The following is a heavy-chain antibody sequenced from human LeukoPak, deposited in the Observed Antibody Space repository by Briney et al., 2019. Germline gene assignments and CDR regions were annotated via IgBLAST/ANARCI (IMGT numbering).Heavy chain of an antibody. CDR2: INHSGST. D-gene: IGHD3-22*01. J-gene: IGHJ4*02. CDR3: ARVPGNYYYDSSGYYKD. Sequence: PSETLSLTCAVYGGSFSGYYWSWIRQPPGKGLEWIGEINHSGSTNYNPSLKSRVTISIDTSKNQFSLKLSSVTAADTAVYYCARVPGNYYYDSSGYYKDWGQGTLVTVSS. CDR1: GGSFSGYY. V-gene: IGHV4-34*01.